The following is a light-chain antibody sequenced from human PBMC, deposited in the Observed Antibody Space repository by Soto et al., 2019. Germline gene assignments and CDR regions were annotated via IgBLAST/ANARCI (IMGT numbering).Light chain of an antibody. CDR1: QSVLYSSNNMNY. Sequence: IVLTEPPASLAVSLCERATINCKPSQSVLYSSNNMNYLSGCQQKPGQPAKQLIYWASTRESGVPERFIGSGSGTDVALTISSLLDEDVAVYYCQQYYSTSPHAFGEGTKVDI. CDR3: QQYYSTSPHA. J-gene: IGKJ4*01. V-gene: IGKV4-1*01. CDR2: WAS.